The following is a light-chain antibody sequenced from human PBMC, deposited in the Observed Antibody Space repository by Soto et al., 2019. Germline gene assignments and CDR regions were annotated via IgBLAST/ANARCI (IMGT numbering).Light chain of an antibody. V-gene: IGLV2-14*01. CDR3: SSYTTTSTRV. CDR2: EVS. Sequence: QSVLTQPASVSGSPGQSITISCTGTSRDVGAYNFVSWYQHHPGKAPKLMIYEVSDRPSGVSNRFSGSKSGITASLTISGLQAEDEADYYCSSYTTTSTRVFGGGTKVTVL. J-gene: IGLJ3*02. CDR1: SRDVGAYNF.